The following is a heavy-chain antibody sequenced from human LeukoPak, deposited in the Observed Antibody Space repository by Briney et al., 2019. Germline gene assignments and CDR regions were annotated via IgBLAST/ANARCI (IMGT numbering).Heavy chain of an antibody. CDR2: ISSSGSTI. Sequence: GRSLRLSCAASGFTFSSYGMHWVRQAPGKGLEWVSYISSSGSTIYYADSVKGRFTISRDNAKNSLYLQMNSLRAEDTAVYYCAREPAYYYDSSGYYSYFDYWGQGTLVTVSS. D-gene: IGHD3-22*01. CDR3: AREPAYYYDSSGYYSYFDY. CDR1: GFTFSSYG. J-gene: IGHJ4*02. V-gene: IGHV3-48*04.